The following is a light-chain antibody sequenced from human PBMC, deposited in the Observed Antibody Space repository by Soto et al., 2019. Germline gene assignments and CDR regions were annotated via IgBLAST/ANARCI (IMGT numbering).Light chain of an antibody. CDR3: MQALQART. V-gene: IGKV2-28*01. CDR2: LAS. J-gene: IGKJ1*01. CDR1: QSLLYSNGANY. Sequence: EIVLTQSPLSLAVTPGEPASISCRSSQSLLYSNGANYLDWYLQRPGQSPQVLIFLASNRASGVADRFSGSGSGTDFTLTISRVEAEDVGIYYCMQALQARTFGPGTRVEFK.